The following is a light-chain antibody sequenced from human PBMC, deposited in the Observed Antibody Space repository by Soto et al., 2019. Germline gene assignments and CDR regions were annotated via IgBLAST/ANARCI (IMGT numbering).Light chain of an antibody. CDR3: QQYGSSPRT. J-gene: IGKJ1*01. Sequence: EIVLTQSPGTLSLSPGERATLSCRASQSVSSSYLAWYQKKPGQAPRLLIYGASSRATGLPDRFSGSGSGTDFTLTISSLEPEDFAVYYCQQYGSSPRTFGKGTKVEIK. V-gene: IGKV3-20*01. CDR1: QSVSSSY. CDR2: GAS.